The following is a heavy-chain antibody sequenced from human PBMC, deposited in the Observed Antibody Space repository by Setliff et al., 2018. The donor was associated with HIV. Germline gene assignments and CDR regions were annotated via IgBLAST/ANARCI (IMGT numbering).Heavy chain of an antibody. V-gene: IGHV4-59*01. Sequence: PSETLSLTCTVSGGSMSSYYWSWIRQPPGKGLEWIGSIYYTGSTDYNPSLMSPVTISLDTPKNQFSLKLNSVIAADTAVYYCARNRVPSSLWGQGTLVTVSS. CDR3: ARNRVPSSL. D-gene: IGHD3-10*01. CDR2: IYYTGST. CDR1: GGSMSSYY. J-gene: IGHJ4*02.